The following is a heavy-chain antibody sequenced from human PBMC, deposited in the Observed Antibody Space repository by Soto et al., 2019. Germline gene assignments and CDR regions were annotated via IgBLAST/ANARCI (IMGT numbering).Heavy chain of an antibody. D-gene: IGHD3-9*01. J-gene: IGHJ5*02. V-gene: IGHV4-59*01. CDR1: GGSISSYY. CDR2: IYYSGST. CDR3: AREEAFYDILTGYYYGNWFDP. Sequence: SETLSLTCTVSGGSISSYYWSWIRQPPGKGLEWIGYIYYSGSTNYNPSLKSRVTILVDTSKNQFSLKLSSVTAADTAVYYCAREEAFYDILTGYYYGNWFDPWGQGTLVTVSS.